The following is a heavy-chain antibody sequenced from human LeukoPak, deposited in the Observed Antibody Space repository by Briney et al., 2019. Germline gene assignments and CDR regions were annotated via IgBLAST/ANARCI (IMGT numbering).Heavy chain of an antibody. J-gene: IGHJ4*02. CDR1: GFTFSSSA. CDR2: VSASGGSS. Sequence: GGSLRLSCAASGFTFSSSAVSWVRQAPGKGLEWVSAVSASGGSSYYADSVKGRFTISRDNSKNTLYLQMNSLRAEDTAVYHCARQAGGYYLPFDHWGQGTLVTVSS. CDR3: ARQAGGYYLPFDH. V-gene: IGHV3-23*01. D-gene: IGHD3-22*01.